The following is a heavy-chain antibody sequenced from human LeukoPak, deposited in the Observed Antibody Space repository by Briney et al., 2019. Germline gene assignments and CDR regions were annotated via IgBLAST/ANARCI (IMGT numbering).Heavy chain of an antibody. D-gene: IGHD2-2*01. Sequence: SETLSLTCTVSGGSISSSSYYWGWIRPPPGMGLEWIVSIYYSGSTYYNPSLKSRVTISVNTSKNQFSLKLSSVTAADTAVYYCARGNVVPATDYYYYYGMDVWGQGTTVTVSS. J-gene: IGHJ6*02. CDR1: GGSISSSSYY. CDR3: ARGNVVPATDYYYYYGMDV. V-gene: IGHV4-39*01. CDR2: IYYSGST.